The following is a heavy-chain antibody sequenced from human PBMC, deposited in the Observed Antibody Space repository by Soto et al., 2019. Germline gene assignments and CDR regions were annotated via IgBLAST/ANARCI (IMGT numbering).Heavy chain of an antibody. D-gene: IGHD6-19*01. V-gene: IGHV4-4*07. CDR2: ISSNGNT. CDR1: DGSIGGNF. Sequence: SETLSLTCTVSDGSIGGNFLTWIRQPAGKGLEWIGRISSNGNTDYNPSLKSRVTMSIDTSKNHFSLDLISVTASDTAIYYCAREVWVAGLLYYFDFWGQGTLVTVSS. J-gene: IGHJ4*02. CDR3: AREVWVAGLLYYFDF.